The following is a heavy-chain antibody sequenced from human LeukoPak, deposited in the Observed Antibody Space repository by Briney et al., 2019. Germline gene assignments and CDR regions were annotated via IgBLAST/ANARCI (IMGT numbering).Heavy chain of an antibody. J-gene: IGHJ4*02. D-gene: IGHD7-27*01. CDR1: GYTFTSHD. V-gene: IGHV1-8*01. CDR3: VRTPPNWGFDY. CDR2: MSPNSGDT. Sequence: ASVKVSCKAAGYTFTSHDINWVRQATGQGLEWMGWMSPNSGDTGYAQKFQGRVTMTSDSSISTAYMELSSLRSEDTAIYYCVRTPPNWGFDYWGQGTLVTVSS.